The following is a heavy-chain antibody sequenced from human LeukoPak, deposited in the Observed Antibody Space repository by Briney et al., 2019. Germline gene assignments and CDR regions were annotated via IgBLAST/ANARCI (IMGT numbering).Heavy chain of an antibody. Sequence: ASVKVSCKASGYTFTGYYMHWVRQAPGQGLEWMGWINPNSGGTNYAQKFQGRVTMTRDTSTSTVYMELSSLRSEDTAVYYCARVGIAAAGTHPTKYFQHWGQGTLVTVSS. V-gene: IGHV1-2*02. CDR1: GYTFTGYY. D-gene: IGHD6-13*01. CDR2: INPNSGGT. J-gene: IGHJ1*01. CDR3: ARVGIAAAGTHPTKYFQH.